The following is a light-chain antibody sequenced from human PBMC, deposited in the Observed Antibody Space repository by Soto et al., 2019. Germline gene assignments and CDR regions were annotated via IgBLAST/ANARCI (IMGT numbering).Light chain of an antibody. CDR3: QQYNSYFRT. J-gene: IGKJ1*01. V-gene: IGKV1-5*03. CDR2: KAS. CDR1: QTISSW. Sequence: DIQMTQSPSTLSGSVGDRVTITCRASQTISSWLAWYQQKPGKAPKLLIYKASTLKSGVPSRFSGSGSGTDFTLTISYLQSEDFGTYYCQQYNSYFRTFGQGTKVDIK.